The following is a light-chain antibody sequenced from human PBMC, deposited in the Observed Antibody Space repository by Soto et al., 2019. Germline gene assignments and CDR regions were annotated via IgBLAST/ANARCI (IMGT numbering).Light chain of an antibody. CDR2: GNT. V-gene: IGLV1-40*01. CDR3: QSYDSGLRGYV. CDR1: TSNIGADYD. J-gene: IGLJ1*01. Sequence: QSVLAQPPSVSGAPGQRVTISCSGTTSNIGADYDVQWYRQLPGTAPKLLIHGNTNRPSGVPDQFSGSKSGTSASLAITGLQSEDEGDYCCQSYDSGLRGYVFGSGTKVTV.